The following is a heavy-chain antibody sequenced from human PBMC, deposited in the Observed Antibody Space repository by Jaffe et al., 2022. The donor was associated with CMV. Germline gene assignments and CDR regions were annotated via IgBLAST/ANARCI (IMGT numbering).Heavy chain of an antibody. Sequence: EVQLVESGGGLVQPGGSLRLSCAASGFTFSSYEMNWVRQAPGKGLEWVSYISSSGSTIYYADSVKGRFTISRDNAKNSLYLQMNSLRAEDTAVYYCARDYGSGDEGNYYYYMDVWGKGTTVTVSS. CDR2: ISSSGSTI. D-gene: IGHD3-10*01. J-gene: IGHJ6*03. V-gene: IGHV3-48*03. CDR3: ARDYGSGDEGNYYYYMDV. CDR1: GFTFSSYE.